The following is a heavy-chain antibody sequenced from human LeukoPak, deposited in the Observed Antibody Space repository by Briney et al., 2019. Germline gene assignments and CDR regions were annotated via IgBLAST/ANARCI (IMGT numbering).Heavy chain of an antibody. J-gene: IGHJ4*02. CDR3: AKDWSYGGNSWKYFGS. V-gene: IGHV3-9*01. CDR1: GFTFSTYW. Sequence: GGSLRLSCATSGFTFSTYWMHWVRQAPGKGLEWVSGIGWRSDSVDYADSVKGRFTISRDNAKSSLYLQMNSLRADDTALYYCAKDWSYGGNSWKYFGSWGQGILVTVSS. D-gene: IGHD4-23*01. CDR2: IGWRSDSV.